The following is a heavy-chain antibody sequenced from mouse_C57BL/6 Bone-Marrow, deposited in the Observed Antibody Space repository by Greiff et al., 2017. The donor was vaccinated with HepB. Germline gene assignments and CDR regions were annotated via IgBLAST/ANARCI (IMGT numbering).Heavy chain of an antibody. V-gene: IGHV8-8*01. D-gene: IGHD2-4*01. CDR3: ARIDVPYYDYALFAY. Sequence: QVTLKESGPGILQPSQTLSLTCSFSGFSLSTFGMGVGWIRQPSGKGLEWLAHIWWDDDKYYNPALKSRLTISKDTSKNPVFHKIANVYTADTATYYCARIDVPYYDYALFAYWGQGTLVTVSA. CDR2: IWWDDDK. J-gene: IGHJ3*01. CDR1: GFSLSTFGMG.